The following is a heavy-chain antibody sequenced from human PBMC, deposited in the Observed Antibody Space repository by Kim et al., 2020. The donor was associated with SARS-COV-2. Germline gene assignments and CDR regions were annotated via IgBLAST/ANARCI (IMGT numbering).Heavy chain of an antibody. CDR3: ARAGNIYGSDAFDV. CDR2: LYYTGRT. V-gene: IGHV4-59*13. CDR1: GGSISSYY. D-gene: IGHD5-18*01. J-gene: IGHJ3*01. Sequence: SETLSLTCTVSGGSISSYYWNWSRQSPGKGLEWIGYLYYTGRTNYNPALKSRVTISVDTSKNQLSLKLTSVSAADTAVYYCARAGNIYGSDAFDVWGQGTRVTVSS.